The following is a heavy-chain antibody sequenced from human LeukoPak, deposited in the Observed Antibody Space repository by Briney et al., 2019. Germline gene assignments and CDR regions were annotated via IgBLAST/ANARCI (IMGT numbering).Heavy chain of an antibody. CDR2: IYFSGSA. CDR1: GDITHY. J-gene: IGHJ4*02. CDR3: ARHNGGGVGSYVAPGPPDYFDY. V-gene: IGHV4-39*01. Sequence: SETLSLTCIVSGDITHYWGWIRQPPGKGLESIGSIYFSGSAYYNPSLRSRVTISLDTSKKQLSLKLNPVTAADTAIYYCARHNGGGVGSYVAPGPPDYFDYWGQGTLVTVSS. D-gene: IGHD1-26*01.